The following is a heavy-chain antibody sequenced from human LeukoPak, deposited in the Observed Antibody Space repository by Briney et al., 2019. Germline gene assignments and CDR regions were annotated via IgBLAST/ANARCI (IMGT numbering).Heavy chain of an antibody. V-gene: IGHV3-23*01. Sequence: GGSLRLSCAASGFTFSSYAMSWVRQAPGKGLEWVSAISGSGGSTYYEDSVKGRFTISRDNSKNTLYLQMNSLRAEDTAVYYCARDRGRFLEWYGLDYWGQGTLVTVSS. J-gene: IGHJ4*02. CDR1: GFTFSSYA. CDR2: ISGSGGST. CDR3: ARDRGRFLEWYGLDY. D-gene: IGHD3-3*01.